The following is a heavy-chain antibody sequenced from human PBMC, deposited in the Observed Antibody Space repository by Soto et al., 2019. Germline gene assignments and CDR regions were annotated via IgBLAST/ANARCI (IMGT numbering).Heavy chain of an antibody. J-gene: IGHJ4*02. Sequence: PSETLSLTCSVSGGGVSDKTYYGSLIRQPPGKRLEWIGYVYYSGTTNYNPSLKSRVTISVDVSKNRFSLRLSSVTTADTALYYCARTTAVPNTLRSRYFFDYWGQGTLVTVSS. V-gene: IGHV4-61*01. CDR2: VYYSGTT. CDR1: GGGVSDKTYY. D-gene: IGHD4-17*01. CDR3: ARTTAVPNTLRSRYFFDY.